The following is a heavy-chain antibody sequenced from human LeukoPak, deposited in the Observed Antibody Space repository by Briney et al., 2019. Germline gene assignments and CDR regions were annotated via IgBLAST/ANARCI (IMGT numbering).Heavy chain of an antibody. CDR2: ISGSGGRT. Sequence: GASLRLSCAASGFTFSNYAMSWVRQAPGKGLECVSAISGSGGRTYYAASVKGRFTISRDNSKNTLHLQLNSLRAEDTALYYCAKDLPGDPDDQYYAMDVWGQGTTVTVSS. CDR3: AKDLPGDPDDQYYAMDV. D-gene: IGHD4-17*01. V-gene: IGHV3-23*01. CDR1: GFTFSNYA. J-gene: IGHJ6*02.